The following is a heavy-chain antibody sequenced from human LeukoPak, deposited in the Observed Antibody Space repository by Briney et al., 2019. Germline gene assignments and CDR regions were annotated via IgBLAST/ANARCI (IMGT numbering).Heavy chain of an antibody. CDR2: IYYSGST. Sequence: SETLSLTCTVSGGSISSSSYYWGWIRQPPGKGLEWLGSIYYSGSTYCNPSLKSRVTISVDTSKNQFSLKLSSVTAADTAVYYCAREHCSGGSCYSIYYYYYMDVWGKGTTVTVSS. D-gene: IGHD2-15*01. V-gene: IGHV4-39*07. CDR1: GGSISSSSYY. CDR3: AREHCSGGSCYSIYYYYYMDV. J-gene: IGHJ6*03.